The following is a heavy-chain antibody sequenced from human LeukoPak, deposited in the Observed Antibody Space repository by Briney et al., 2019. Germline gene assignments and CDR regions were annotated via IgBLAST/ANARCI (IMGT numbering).Heavy chain of an antibody. V-gene: IGHV4-4*02. D-gene: IGHD3-16*01. CDR3: ALEIVWGFTPGAY. J-gene: IGHJ4*02. CDR2: IHRSGST. CDR1: PDSTTSNC. Sequence: PSETLSLTCMLFPDSTTSNCWSSAPQPPGKGLEWIGEIHRSGSTNYNPSLQSRVTISIARSKNQIALELSSVTAADTAVYYCALEIVWGFTPGAYRGQASMVTVSS.